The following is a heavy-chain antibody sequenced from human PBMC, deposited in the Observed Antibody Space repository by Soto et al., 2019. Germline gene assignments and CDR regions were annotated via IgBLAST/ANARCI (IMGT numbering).Heavy chain of an antibody. V-gene: IGHV4-31*03. CDR2: IYYSGLS. J-gene: IGHJ4*02. CDR1: GASISSGGYY. CDR3: ARTEWIQLWFDY. D-gene: IGHD5-18*01. Sequence: QVQLLESGPGLVKPSQTLSLICNVSGASISSGGYYWSWIRQRPGGGLEWLGFIYYSGLSHYNPSLKSRATISVDTSKNQFSLKLISVTAADTAVYYCARTEWIQLWFDYWGQGALVTVS.